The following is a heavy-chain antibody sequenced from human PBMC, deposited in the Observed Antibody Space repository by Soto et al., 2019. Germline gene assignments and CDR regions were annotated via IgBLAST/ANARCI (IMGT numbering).Heavy chain of an antibody. J-gene: IGHJ4*02. CDR1: GYSFTTYW. Sequence: EVQLVQSGAEVKKPGESLRIACKGSGYSFTTYWINWVRQLPGKGLEWMGRIDPSDSETNFGPSFQGHVTLSVDTSSNTAYRQWSSLKASDTATYYCARETGTYSTDYWGQGTLVSVSS. D-gene: IGHD5-18*01. V-gene: IGHV5-10-1*03. CDR2: IDPSDSET. CDR3: ARETGTYSTDY.